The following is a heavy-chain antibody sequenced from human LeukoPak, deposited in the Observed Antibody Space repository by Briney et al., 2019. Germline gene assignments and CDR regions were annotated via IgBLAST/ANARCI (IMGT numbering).Heavy chain of an antibody. D-gene: IGHD3-22*01. CDR1: GFTFSSYS. Sequence: GGSLRLSCAASGFTFSSYSMNWVRQAPGKGLEWVSSISSSSSYIYYADSVRGRFTISRDNAKNSLYLQMNSLRAEDTAVYYCAREREVITDYWGQGTLVTVSS. V-gene: IGHV3-21*01. CDR3: AREREVITDY. CDR2: ISSSSSYI. J-gene: IGHJ4*02.